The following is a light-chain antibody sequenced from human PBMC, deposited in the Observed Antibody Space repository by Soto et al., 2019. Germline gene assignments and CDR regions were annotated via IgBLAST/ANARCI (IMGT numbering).Light chain of an antibody. J-gene: IGKJ4*01. Sequence: DIQMTQSPSSVSASVGDRVTITCRASQGISSWLAWYQQKPGKAPKLLIYAASSLQSGCTSRFSGSESGPAFPLTISRLQPEAFATYYCQQANSFPVTFGGGTKVEIK. V-gene: IGKV1D-12*01. CDR1: QGISSW. CDR2: AAS. CDR3: QQANSFPVT.